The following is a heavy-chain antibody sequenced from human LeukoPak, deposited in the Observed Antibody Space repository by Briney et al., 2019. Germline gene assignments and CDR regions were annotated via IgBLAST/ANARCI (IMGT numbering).Heavy chain of an antibody. CDR2: IKQDGSEK. Sequence: GGSLRLSCAASGFTFSSYWMSWVRQAPGKGLEWVANIKQDGSEKYYVDSVKGRFTISRDNAKNSLYLQMNSLRAEDTAVYYCARDGKVPSNWFDPWCQGTLVTVSS. CDR3: ARDGKVPSNWFDP. J-gene: IGHJ5*02. D-gene: IGHD1-1*01. CDR1: GFTFSSYW. V-gene: IGHV3-7*03.